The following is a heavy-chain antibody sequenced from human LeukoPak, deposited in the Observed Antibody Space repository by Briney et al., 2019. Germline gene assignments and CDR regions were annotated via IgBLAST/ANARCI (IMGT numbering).Heavy chain of an antibody. J-gene: IGHJ4*02. CDR3: ARGNWGYSCSWYVVY. D-gene: IGHD6-13*01. CDR1: GGSFSGYY. V-gene: IGHV4-34*01. Sequence: SETLSLTCAVYGGSFSGYYWSWIRQPPGKGLEWIGEINHSGSTNYNPSLKSRVTISVDTSKNQFSLKLSSVTAADTAVYYCARGNWGYSCSWYVVYWGQGTLVTVSS. CDR2: INHSGST.